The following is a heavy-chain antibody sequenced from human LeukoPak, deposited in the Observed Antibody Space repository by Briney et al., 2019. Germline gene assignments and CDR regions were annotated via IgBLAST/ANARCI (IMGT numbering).Heavy chain of an antibody. V-gene: IGHV1-69*01. Sequence: SVKVSCKASGGTFSSYAISWVRQAPGQGLEWMGGIIPIFGTANYAQKFQGRVTFTADESTSTAYMELSSLRSEDTAVYYCAREGEAYCGGDCYFWGQGTLVTVSS. CDR3: AREGEAYCGGDCYF. CDR1: GGTFSSYA. D-gene: IGHD2-21*01. CDR2: IIPIFGTA. J-gene: IGHJ4*02.